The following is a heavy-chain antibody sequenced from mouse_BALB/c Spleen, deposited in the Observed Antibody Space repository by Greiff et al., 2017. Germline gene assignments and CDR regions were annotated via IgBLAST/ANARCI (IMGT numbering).Heavy chain of an antibody. J-gene: IGHJ1*01. CDR2: ISNLAYSI. D-gene: IGHD1-1*01. V-gene: IGHV5-15*02. CDR3: ARVYGPSYWYFDV. CDR1: GFTFSDYG. Sequence: EVNLVESGGGLVQPGGSRKLSCAASGFTFSDYGMAWVRQAPGKGPEWVAFISNLAYSIYYADTVTGRFTISRENAKNTLYLEMSSLRSEDTAMYYCARVYGPSYWYFDVWGAGTTVTVSS.